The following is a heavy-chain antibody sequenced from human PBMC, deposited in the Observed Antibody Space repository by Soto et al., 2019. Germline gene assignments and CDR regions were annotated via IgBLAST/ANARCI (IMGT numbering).Heavy chain of an antibody. CDR3: ARDARGTRGFDEMDI. Sequence: GASVKVSCKASGYIFTGYHIHWVRQAPGRGLEWTGWINPNSGDTEYAQNFQGRVTMTRDTSFNLVYMEMSGLMSDDTAVYYCARDARGTRGFDEMDIWGQGTTVTVSS. V-gene: IGHV1-2*02. CDR1: GYIFTGYH. CDR2: INPNSGDT. D-gene: IGHD3-9*01. J-gene: IGHJ6*02.